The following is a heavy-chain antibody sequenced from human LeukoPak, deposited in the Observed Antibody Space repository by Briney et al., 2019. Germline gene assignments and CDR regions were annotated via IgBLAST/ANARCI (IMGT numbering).Heavy chain of an antibody. CDR1: GFTFSDYA. D-gene: IGHD2-15*01. V-gene: IGHV3-23*01. J-gene: IGHJ4*02. Sequence: GGSLRLSCAASGFTFSDYAMNWVRQAPGKGLEWVSTISGSGGNTYYAGSVKGRFTIFRDNSKNTLYLQMNSLRAEDTAVYHCANGWSPDYWGRGTLVTVSS. CDR3: ANGWSPDY. CDR2: ISGSGGNT.